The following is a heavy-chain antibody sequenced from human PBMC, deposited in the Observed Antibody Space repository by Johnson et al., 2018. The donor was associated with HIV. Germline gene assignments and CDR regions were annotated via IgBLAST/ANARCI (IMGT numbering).Heavy chain of an antibody. V-gene: IGHV3-NL1*01. CDR1: GFTFSSYW. CDR3: ARREGSGWYQDYAFDI. D-gene: IGHD6-19*01. J-gene: IGHJ3*02. CDR2: LNWNGGST. Sequence: QVQLVESGGGLVQPGGSLRLSCAASGFTFSSYWMSWVRQAPGKGLEWVSGLNWNGGSTGYADSVTGRFTISRDNSKNTLYLQMNSLRAEDTAVYYCARREGSGWYQDYAFDIWGQGTMVTVSS.